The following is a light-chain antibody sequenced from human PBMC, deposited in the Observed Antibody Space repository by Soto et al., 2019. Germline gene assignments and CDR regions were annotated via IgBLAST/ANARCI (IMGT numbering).Light chain of an antibody. CDR1: QSLVYSDGNTY. V-gene: IGKV2-24*01. J-gene: IGKJ1*01. Sequence: DIVLTQTPLSSPVTLGQPASISCRSSQSLVYSDGNTYLSWLQQRPGQPPRLLIYRVSNRFSGVPDRFRGRGAGTDFTLTINRVEAEDVGIYYCGQFALFPRTFGEGTKVEIK. CDR3: GQFALFPRT. CDR2: RVS.